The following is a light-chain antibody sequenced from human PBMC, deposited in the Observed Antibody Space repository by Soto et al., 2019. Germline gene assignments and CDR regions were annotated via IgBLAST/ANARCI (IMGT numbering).Light chain of an antibody. V-gene: IGKV3-15*01. J-gene: IGKJ1*01. CDR1: QSVSSH. CDR3: QQNYNWPRT. Sequence: EIVMTQSPATLSVSPGERVTLSCRASQSVSSHLVWYQQRPGQAPRLLLYGASTRATDIPVRFSGSGSGTEFTLTITSLQSEDVAVYYCQQNYNWPRTFGQGTKVEIK. CDR2: GAS.